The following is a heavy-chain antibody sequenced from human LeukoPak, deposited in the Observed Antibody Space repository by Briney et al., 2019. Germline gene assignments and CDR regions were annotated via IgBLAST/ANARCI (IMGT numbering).Heavy chain of an antibody. Sequence: PGGSLRLSCAASGFTFSSYAMSWVRQAPGKGLEWVSGIGDSGGGTYYAASVKGRFTISRDNSKNTLYLQMNSLRADDTAVYYCAKDTSIGRYCTNGVCSPFDYWGQGTLVTVSS. CDR3: AKDTSIGRYCTNGVCSPFDY. V-gene: IGHV3-23*01. CDR2: IGDSGGGT. D-gene: IGHD2-8*01. CDR1: GFTFSSYA. J-gene: IGHJ4*02.